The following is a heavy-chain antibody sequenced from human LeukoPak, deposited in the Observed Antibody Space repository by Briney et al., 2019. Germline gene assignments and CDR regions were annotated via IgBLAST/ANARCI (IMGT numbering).Heavy chain of an antibody. CDR2: IVVGSGNT. V-gene: IGHV1-58*01. D-gene: IGHD2/OR15-2a*01. CDR1: GFTFTSSA. J-gene: IGHJ4*02. CDR3: ASRDTLGNPHFDY. Sequence: SVKVSCKASGFTFTSSAVQWVRQARGQRLEWIGWIVVGSGNTNYAQKFQERVTITRDMSTSTAYMELSSLRSEDTAVYYCASRDTLGNPHFDYWGQGTLVTVSS.